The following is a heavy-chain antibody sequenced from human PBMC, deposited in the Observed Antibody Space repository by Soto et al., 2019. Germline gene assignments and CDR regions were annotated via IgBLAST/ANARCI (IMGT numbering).Heavy chain of an antibody. Sequence: QVQLVESGGGVVQPGRSLRLSCAASGFTFSTYGMHWVRQAPGKGLEWLAMIYYDGSNKYYADSVKGRFTISRDNAKNTRYLQMNSLRAEDTAVYYCARVGGTVTSDYWGQGTLVTVSS. D-gene: IGHD4-17*01. V-gene: IGHV3-33*01. J-gene: IGHJ4*02. CDR1: GFTFSTYG. CDR3: ARVGGTVTSDY. CDR2: IYYDGSNK.